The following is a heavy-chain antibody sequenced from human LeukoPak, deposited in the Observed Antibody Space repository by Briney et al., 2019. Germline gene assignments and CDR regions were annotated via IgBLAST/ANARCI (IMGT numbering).Heavy chain of an antibody. V-gene: IGHV4-4*07. Sequence: SETLSLTCTVSGASVIDYYWNWIRQPAGKGLEWIGRIYTSGSTNYNPSLKSRVTMSVDTSKNQFSLKLSSVTAADTAVYYCARDHEQLGLGYYYYYMDVWGKGTTVTVSS. CDR2: IYTSGST. CDR3: ARDHEQLGLGYYYYYMDV. CDR1: GASVIDYY. D-gene: IGHD6-13*01. J-gene: IGHJ6*03.